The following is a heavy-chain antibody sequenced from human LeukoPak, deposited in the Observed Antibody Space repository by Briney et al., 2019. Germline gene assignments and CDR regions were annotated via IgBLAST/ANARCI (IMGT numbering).Heavy chain of an antibody. D-gene: IGHD6-6*01. CDR1: GFSISSGYY. J-gene: IGHJ5*02. CDR2: IYHSGST. Sequence: SETLSLTCAVSGFSISSGYYWGWIRQPPGKGLEWIGSIYHSGSTYYNPSLKSRVTISVDTSKNQFSLKLSSVTAADTAVYYCASLAARWFDPWGQGTLVTVSS. V-gene: IGHV4-38-2*01. CDR3: ASLAARWFDP.